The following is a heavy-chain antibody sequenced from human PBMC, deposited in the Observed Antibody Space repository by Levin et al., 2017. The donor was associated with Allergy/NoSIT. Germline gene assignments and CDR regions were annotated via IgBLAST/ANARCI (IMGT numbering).Heavy chain of an antibody. D-gene: IGHD4-17*01. CDR1: GFTFDDYA. J-gene: IGHJ3*02. CDR2: ISWNSGSI. Sequence: GGSLRLSCAASGFTFDDYAMHWVRQAPGKGLEWVSGISWNSGSIGYADSVKGRFTISRDNAKNSLYLQMNSLRAEDTALYYCAKEGYGDFDAFDIWGQGTMVTVSS. V-gene: IGHV3-9*01. CDR3: AKEGYGDFDAFDI.